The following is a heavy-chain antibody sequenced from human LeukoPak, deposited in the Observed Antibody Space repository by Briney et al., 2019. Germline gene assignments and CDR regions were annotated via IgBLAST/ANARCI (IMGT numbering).Heavy chain of an antibody. CDR2: IYPGDSDI. CDR3: AIAPEWLQFLFAFDN. V-gene: IGHV5-51*01. J-gene: IGHJ3*02. D-gene: IGHD5-24*01. CDR1: GDSITTCC. Sequence: GESLKISCEGSGDSITTCCSIWVLQMPGKGLEWMGIIYPGDSDIRYSPSFQGQVTMSARKSIRVVYLQWSSLKASDTAMYYRAIAPEWLQFLFAFDNWGEGTMVTVSS.